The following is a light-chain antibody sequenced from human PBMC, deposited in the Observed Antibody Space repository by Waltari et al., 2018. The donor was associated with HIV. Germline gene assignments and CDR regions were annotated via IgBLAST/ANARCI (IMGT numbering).Light chain of an antibody. CDR2: WAS. V-gene: IGKV4-1*01. J-gene: IGKJ5*01. CDR1: QSVLYNSNNKNY. Sequence: DIVMTQSPDALAVSLGGRAFTTCPSSQSVLYNSNNKNYLVWYQQKPGQPPKVLISWASTRESGVPDRFSGSGSGTHFSLAISGLQAEDVAVYYCQQYYSIPITFGQGTRLDIK. CDR3: QQYYSIPIT.